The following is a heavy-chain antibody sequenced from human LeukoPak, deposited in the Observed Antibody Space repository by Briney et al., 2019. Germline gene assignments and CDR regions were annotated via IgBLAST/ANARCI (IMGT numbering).Heavy chain of an antibody. CDR2: INPNSGGT. Sequence: ASVKVSCKASGYTFTGYYMHWVRQAPGQGLEWMGWINPNSGGTNYAQKFQGRVTMTRDTSISTAYMELSRLRSDDTAVYYCTIFGVVHPDSDFDYWGQGTLVTVSS. CDR3: TIFGVVHPDSDFDY. J-gene: IGHJ4*02. D-gene: IGHD3-3*01. V-gene: IGHV1-2*02. CDR1: GYTFTGYY.